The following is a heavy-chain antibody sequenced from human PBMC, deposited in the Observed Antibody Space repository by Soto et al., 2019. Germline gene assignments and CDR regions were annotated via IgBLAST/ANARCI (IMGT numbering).Heavy chain of an antibody. CDR3: TTDYYGSGSYYNRDYYYYGMDV. J-gene: IGHJ6*02. V-gene: IGHV3-15*01. Sequence: GGSLRLSCAASGFTFSNAWMSWVRQAPGKGLEWVGRIKSKTDGGTTDYTAPVKGRFTISRDDSKNTLYLQMNSLKTEDTAVYYCTTDYYGSGSYYNRDYYYYGMDVWGQGTTVTVSS. CDR1: GFTFSNAW. CDR2: IKSKTDGGTT. D-gene: IGHD3-10*01.